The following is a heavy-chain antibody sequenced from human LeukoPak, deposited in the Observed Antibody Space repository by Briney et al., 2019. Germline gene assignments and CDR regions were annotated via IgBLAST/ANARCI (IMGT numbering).Heavy chain of an antibody. CDR3: ARENWVFDY. CDR2: IYHSGST. V-gene: IGHV4-38-2*02. Sequence: SETLSLTCAVSGYSISSGYYWGWIRPPPGKGLEWIGSIYHSGSTYYNPSLKSRVTISVDTSKNQFSLKLSSVTAADTAVYYCARENWVFDYWGQGILVTVSS. J-gene: IGHJ4*02. CDR1: GYSISSGYY. D-gene: IGHD7-27*01.